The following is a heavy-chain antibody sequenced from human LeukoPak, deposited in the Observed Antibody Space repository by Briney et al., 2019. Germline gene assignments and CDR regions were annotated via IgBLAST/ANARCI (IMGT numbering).Heavy chain of an antibody. CDR1: GYIFTTYD. D-gene: IGHD2-8*01. Sequence: GASVKVSCKASGYIFTTYDINWVRQATGQGLEWMGWMNPNSGNTGYAQKFQGRITITRNTSINTAYMELSSLRSEDTAVYYCARGFVCTDGECLPRNYYYYYYMDVWGKGTTVTVSS. V-gene: IGHV1-8*03. CDR2: MNPNSGNT. CDR3: ARGFVCTDGECLPRNYYYYYYMDV. J-gene: IGHJ6*03.